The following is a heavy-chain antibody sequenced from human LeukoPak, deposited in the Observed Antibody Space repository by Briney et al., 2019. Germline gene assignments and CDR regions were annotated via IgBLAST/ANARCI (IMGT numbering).Heavy chain of an antibody. D-gene: IGHD1-26*01. CDR2: ISSDGGST. V-gene: IGHV3-64*04. CDR3: ARYGSYPEAFDY. CDR1: GFTISTYA. Sequence: PGGSLRLSCSVSGFTISTYAMHWVRQAPGKGLEYVSSISSDGGSTFHADSVKGRFTISRDNAKNSVYLQMNSLRDEDTAVYYCARYGSYPEAFDYWGQGTLVTVSS. J-gene: IGHJ4*02.